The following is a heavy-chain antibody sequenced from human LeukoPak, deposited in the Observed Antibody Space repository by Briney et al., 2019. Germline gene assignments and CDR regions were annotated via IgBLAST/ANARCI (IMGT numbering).Heavy chain of an antibody. CDR2: IYSGGST. CDR3: ARGRRSRSLFYDSIGGLLDY. D-gene: IGHD3-22*01. CDR1: GFTVSSNY. Sequence: GGSLRLSCAASGFTVSSNYMSWVGQAPGKGLEGVSVIYSGGSTYYADSVKGGSTISRDNSKNTLYLQMNSLRAEDTAVYYCARGRRSRSLFYDSIGGLLDYWGQGTLVTVSS. V-gene: IGHV3-53*01. J-gene: IGHJ4*02.